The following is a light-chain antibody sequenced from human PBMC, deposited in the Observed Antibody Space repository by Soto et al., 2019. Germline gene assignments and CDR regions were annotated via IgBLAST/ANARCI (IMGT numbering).Light chain of an antibody. CDR3: ASYSSPTNVL. CDR2: EVS. V-gene: IGLV2-18*02. J-gene: IGLJ2*01. CDR1: SNDIGFYNR. Sequence: QSVLTQPPSVSGSPGQSVTLSCAGTSNDIGFYNRVSWYKQSPGTAPKLVIFEVSSRPSGVPDRFSGSKSGNTASLTISGLQTEDEADYYCASYSSPTNVLFGGGTQLTVL.